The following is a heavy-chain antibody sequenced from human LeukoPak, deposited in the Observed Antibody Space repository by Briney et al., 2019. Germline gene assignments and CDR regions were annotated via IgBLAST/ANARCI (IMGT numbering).Heavy chain of an antibody. CDR2: IIPIFGTA. D-gene: IGHD6-13*01. V-gene: IGHV1-69*13. CDR1: GGTFSSYA. Sequence: SVKVSCKASGGTFSSYAISWVRQAPGQGLEWMGGIIPIFGTANYAQKFQGRVTITADESTSTAYMELSSLRSEDTAVYYCAAAGPPFSWFDPWGQGTLVTVSS. CDR3: AAAGPPFSWFDP. J-gene: IGHJ5*02.